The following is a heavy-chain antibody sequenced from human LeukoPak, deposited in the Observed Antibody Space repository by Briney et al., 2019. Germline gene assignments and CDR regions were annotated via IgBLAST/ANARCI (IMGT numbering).Heavy chain of an antibody. Sequence: GGSLRLSCEGSGFTFRNRWATWVRQAPGKGLEWVATTGQYGHDNYYVDSVRGRFTISRDNAKITLFLQMNSLRVEDTAVYYCARCGSYSSSWSRQFDYWGQGTLVIVSS. CDR1: GFTFRNRW. CDR3: ARCGSYSSSWSRQFDY. CDR2: TGQYGHDN. D-gene: IGHD6-13*01. J-gene: IGHJ4*02. V-gene: IGHV3-7*01.